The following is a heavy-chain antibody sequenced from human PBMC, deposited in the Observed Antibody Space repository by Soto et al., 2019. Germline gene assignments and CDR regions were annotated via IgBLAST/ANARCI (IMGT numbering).Heavy chain of an antibody. V-gene: IGHV3-11*01. J-gene: IGHJ4*02. CDR3: ATSRAGSGASYYCYFDH. CDR1: GFIFSDYY. D-gene: IGHD2-15*01. CDR2: ISSSGTAM. Sequence: QVQLVESGGGLVKPGGSLRLSCAASGFIFSDYYMSWIRQAPGKGLEWIAYISSSGTAMYYAESMKGRFNISRDDAKNSLYLQMNSLRAEDTAVYYCATSRAGSGASYYCYFDHWGQGTLVTVSS.